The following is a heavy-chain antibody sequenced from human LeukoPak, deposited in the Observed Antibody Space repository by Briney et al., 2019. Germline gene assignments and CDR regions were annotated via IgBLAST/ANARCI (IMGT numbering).Heavy chain of an antibody. CDR2: IYSGGST. CDR3: AREEQQSGDYFDY. V-gene: IGHV3-53*01. D-gene: IGHD6-13*01. CDR1: GFTVSSNY. Sequence: GGSLRLSCAASGFTVSSNYMSWVRQAPGKGLEWVSVIYSGGSTYYADSVKGRFTISRDNSKNTLYLQMNSLRAEDTAVYYCAREEQQSGDYFDYWGQGTLVTVPS. J-gene: IGHJ4*02.